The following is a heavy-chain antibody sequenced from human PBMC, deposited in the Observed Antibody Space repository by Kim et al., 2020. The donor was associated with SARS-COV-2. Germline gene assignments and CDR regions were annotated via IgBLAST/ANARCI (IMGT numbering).Heavy chain of an antibody. Sequence: GGSLRLSCAASGFTFSSYGMHWVRQAPGKGLEWVAVIWYDGSNKYYADSVKGRFTISRDNSKNTLYLQMNSLRAEDTAVYYCARDERTYYYDSSGYYYVGYFQHWGQGTLVTVSS. D-gene: IGHD3-22*01. CDR2: IWYDGSNK. CDR3: ARDERTYYYDSSGYYYVGYFQH. CDR1: GFTFSSYG. J-gene: IGHJ1*01. V-gene: IGHV3-33*01.